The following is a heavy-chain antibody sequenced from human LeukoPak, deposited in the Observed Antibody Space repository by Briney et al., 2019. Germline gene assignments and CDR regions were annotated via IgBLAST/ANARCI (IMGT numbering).Heavy chain of an antibody. V-gene: IGHV5-51*01. CDR2: IYPDDSDA. J-gene: IGHJ4*02. CDR1: GYSFTNYW. D-gene: IGHD6-13*01. CDR3: ARPDRSSWHFDY. Sequence: GESLKISCKASGYSFTNYWIGWVRQMPGKGLEWMGIIYPDDSDARHSPSFQGQVTISAGKSISTAYLQWSSLKASDTAMYFCARPDRSSWHFDYWGQGTLVTVSS.